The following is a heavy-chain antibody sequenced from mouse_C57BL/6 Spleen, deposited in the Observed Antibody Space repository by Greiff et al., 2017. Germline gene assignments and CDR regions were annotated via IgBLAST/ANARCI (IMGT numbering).Heavy chain of an antibody. CDR2: IHPNSGST. D-gene: IGHD2-5*01. CDR1: GYTFTSYW. CDR3: ARGSNDWFAY. J-gene: IGHJ3*01. Sequence: VQLQQPGAELVKPGASVTLSCKASGYTFTSYWMHWVKQRPGQGLEWIGMIHPNSGSTNYNEKFKSKATLTVDKSSSTAYMQLSSLTSEDSAVYYCARGSNDWFAYWGQGTLVTVSA. V-gene: IGHV1-64*01.